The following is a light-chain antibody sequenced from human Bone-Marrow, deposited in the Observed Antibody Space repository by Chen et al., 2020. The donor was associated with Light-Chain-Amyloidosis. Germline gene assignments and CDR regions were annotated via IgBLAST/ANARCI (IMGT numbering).Light chain of an antibody. J-gene: IGLJ2*01. CDR2: VSN. CDR3: AAWDDSLTGPV. V-gene: IGLV1-47*01. Sequence: HSVLIHPPSVSGTPGPRVTISRSGGDSNFGQNHVYWYQQLPGMAPKLLIYVSNQRPSGVPDRFSASKSGLSASLAISGLRAEDEGTYYCAAWDDSLTGPVFGGGTKVTVL. CDR1: DSNFGQNH.